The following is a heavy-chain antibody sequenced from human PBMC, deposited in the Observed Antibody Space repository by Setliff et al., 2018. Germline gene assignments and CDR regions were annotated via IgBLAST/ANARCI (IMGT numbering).Heavy chain of an antibody. D-gene: IGHD6-13*01. V-gene: IGHV7-4-1*02. CDR3: ATGSLVAAGTGH. J-gene: IGHJ4*02. CDR1: GYTFTSYA. Sequence: ASVKVSCKASGYTFTSYAMNWVRQAPGQGLEWMGWINTNTEKPTYAQGFTGRYVFSLDPSVSTAYLQISSLKAEDTALYYCATGSLVAAGTGHWGQGTLVTVSS. CDR2: INTNTEKP.